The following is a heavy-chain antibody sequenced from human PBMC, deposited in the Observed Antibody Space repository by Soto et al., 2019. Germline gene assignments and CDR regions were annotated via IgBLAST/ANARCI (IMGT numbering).Heavy chain of an antibody. J-gene: IGHJ4*02. Sequence: GESLKISCKGSGYSFSSYWIGWVLQMPGKGLEWMGIIYPGDSNTGYSPSFQGQVTFSAERSTSTAYLQWSSLKASDTAMYYCARQGEVLDFWGQGTLVTSPQ. CDR1: GYSFSSYW. CDR2: IYPGDSNT. V-gene: IGHV5-51*01. CDR3: ARQGEVLDF.